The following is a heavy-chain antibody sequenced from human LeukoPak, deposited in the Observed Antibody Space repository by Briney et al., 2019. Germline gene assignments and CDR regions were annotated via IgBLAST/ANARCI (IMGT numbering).Heavy chain of an antibody. D-gene: IGHD1-14*01. Sequence: PSETLSLTCSVSGGSMSSYYWSWIRQPPGKGLEWLGYIYYSGSTNYNPSLKSRVTISIDTSKNQFSLNLSSVTAADTAVYYCAKTGGGDYMDVWGKGTTVTVSS. CDR1: GGSMSSYY. J-gene: IGHJ6*03. CDR2: IYYSGST. CDR3: AKTGGGDYMDV. V-gene: IGHV4-59*01.